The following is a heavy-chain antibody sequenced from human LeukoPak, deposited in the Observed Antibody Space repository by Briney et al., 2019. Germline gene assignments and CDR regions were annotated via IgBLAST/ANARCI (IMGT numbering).Heavy chain of an antibody. V-gene: IGHV4-39*01. CDR2: IYYSGST. CDR3: AGTPPDSSGYYY. J-gene: IGHJ4*02. CDR1: GGSISSSSYY. Sequence: PSETLSLTCTVSGGSISSSSYYWGWIRQPPGKGLEWIGSIYYSGSTYYNPSLKSRVTISVDTSKNQFSLKLSSVTAADTAVYYCAGTPPDSSGYYYVGQGTLVIVSS. D-gene: IGHD3-22*01.